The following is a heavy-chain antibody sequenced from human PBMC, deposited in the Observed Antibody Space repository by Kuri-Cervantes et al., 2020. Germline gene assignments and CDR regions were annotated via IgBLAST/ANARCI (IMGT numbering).Heavy chain of an antibody. V-gene: IGHV3-30*03. CDR3: AREQVAGNPNDAFDI. D-gene: IGHD6-19*01. J-gene: IGHJ3*02. CDR1: GITFSSYS. Sequence: GESLKISCAASGITFSSYSMNWVRQAPGKGLEWVAVISYDGSNKYYADSVKGRFTISRDNSKNTLYLQMNSLRADDTAVYYCAREQVAGNPNDAFDIWGQGTMVTVSS. CDR2: ISYDGSNK.